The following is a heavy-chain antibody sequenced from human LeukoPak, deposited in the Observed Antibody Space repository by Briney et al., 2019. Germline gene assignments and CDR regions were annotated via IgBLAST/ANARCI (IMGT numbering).Heavy chain of an antibody. Sequence: SETLSLTCTVSGYSISSGYYWGWIRQPPGKGLEWIGSIYHSGSTYYNPSLKSRVTISVDTSKNQFSLKLSSVIAADTAVYYCARGYVGSGGLNYWGQGTLVTVSS. CDR3: ARGYVGSGGLNY. CDR2: IYHSGST. J-gene: IGHJ4*02. CDR1: GYSISSGYY. D-gene: IGHD3-16*01. V-gene: IGHV4-38-2*02.